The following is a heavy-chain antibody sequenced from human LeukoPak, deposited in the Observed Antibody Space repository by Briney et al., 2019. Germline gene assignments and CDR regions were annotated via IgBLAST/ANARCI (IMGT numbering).Heavy chain of an antibody. CDR3: ARDYYDNISWFDP. D-gene: IGHD3-22*01. Sequence: SQTLSLTCTVSGDSISSGDYYWSWLRQHPGKGREWIGYISDSGYTYYNPSLKNRVTISADTSKNQFSLNLTSVTAADTAVYYCARDYYDNISWFDPWGQGTLVTVSS. CDR1: GDSISSGDYY. V-gene: IGHV4-31*03. CDR2: ISDSGYT. J-gene: IGHJ5*02.